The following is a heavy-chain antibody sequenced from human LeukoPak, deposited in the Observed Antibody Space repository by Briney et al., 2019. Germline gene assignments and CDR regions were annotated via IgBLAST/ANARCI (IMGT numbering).Heavy chain of an antibody. CDR3: ARVAGYDAFDI. V-gene: IGHV1-69*06. CDR1: GGTFISYG. Sequence: ASVKVSCKGSGGTFISYGISWGRQAPGQGLEWMGGIIPIFGTANYAQKFQGRVTITADKSTSTGYMELSSLRSEDTAVYYCARVAGYDAFDIWGQGTMVTVSS. D-gene: IGHD2-15*01. CDR2: IIPIFGTA. J-gene: IGHJ3*02.